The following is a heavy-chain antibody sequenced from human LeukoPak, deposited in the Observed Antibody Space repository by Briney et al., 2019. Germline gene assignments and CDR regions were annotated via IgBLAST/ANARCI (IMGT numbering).Heavy chain of an antibody. CDR3: ARQLGYCSSTSCYADKVDY. J-gene: IGHJ4*02. V-gene: IGHV4-59*08. Sequence: ASETLSLTCTVSGGSISSYFWSWIRQPPGKGLEWIGYIDYSGSTNYNPSLKSRVTISVDTSKNQFSLKLSSVTAADTAVYYCARQLGYCSSTSCYADKVDYWGQGTLVTVSS. CDR1: GGSISSYF. CDR2: IDYSGST. D-gene: IGHD2-2*01.